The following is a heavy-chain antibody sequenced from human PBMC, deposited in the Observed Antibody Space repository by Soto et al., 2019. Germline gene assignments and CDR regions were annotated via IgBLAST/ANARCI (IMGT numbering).Heavy chain of an antibody. V-gene: IGHV3-23*01. CDR2: TNGRSLIT. J-gene: IGHJ4*02. CDR1: GFTFISHA. Sequence: EVQLLQSGGDLAQPGGSLRLSCAASGFTFISHAMTWVRQAPGKGLEWVSSTNGRSLITYYADSVKGRFTVSRDNSKXXXXXXXXXXXXXXXXXXXXXXXXXXXTPWEEMDYWGQGTLVSVSS. CDR3: XXXXXXXTPWEEMDY. D-gene: IGHD1-26*01.